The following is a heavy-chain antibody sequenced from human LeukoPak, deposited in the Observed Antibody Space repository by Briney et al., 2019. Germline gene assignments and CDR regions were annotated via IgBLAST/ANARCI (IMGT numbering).Heavy chain of an antibody. J-gene: IGHJ4*02. Sequence: GRSLRLSRAASGFTFSSYEMNWVRQAPGKGLVWVSRINSDGSSTSYADSVKGRFTISRDNARNTLYLQMNSLRAEDTAVYYCARDLWFGELDDFDYWGQGTLVTVSS. CDR2: INSDGSST. CDR3: ARDLWFGELDDFDY. V-gene: IGHV3-74*01. D-gene: IGHD3-10*01. CDR1: GFTFSSYE.